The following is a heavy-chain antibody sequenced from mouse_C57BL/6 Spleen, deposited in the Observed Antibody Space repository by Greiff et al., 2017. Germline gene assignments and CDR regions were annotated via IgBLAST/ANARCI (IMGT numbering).Heavy chain of an antibody. V-gene: IGHV5-16*01. D-gene: IGHD6-1*01. CDR1: GFTFSDYY. J-gene: IGHJ1*03. CDR3: ARVASGDYWYFDV. Sequence: EVKLVESEGGLVQPGSSMKLSCTASGFTFSDYYMAWVRQVPEKGLEWVANINYDGSSTYYLDSLKSRFIISRDNAKNILYLQMSSLKSEDTATYDCARVASGDYWYFDVWGTGTTVTVSS. CDR2: INYDGSST.